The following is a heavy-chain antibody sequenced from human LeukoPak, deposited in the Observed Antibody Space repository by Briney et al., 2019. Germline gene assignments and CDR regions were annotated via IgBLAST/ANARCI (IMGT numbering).Heavy chain of an antibody. Sequence: PSETLSLTCTVSGGSISSSSYYWGWIRQPPGKGLEWIGSIYYSGSTYYNPSLKSRVTISVDTSKNQFSLKLSSVTAADTAVYYCARESRSQRVVSAWLARDYWGQGTLVTVSS. CDR1: GGSISSSSYY. D-gene: IGHD6-13*01. J-gene: IGHJ4*02. CDR3: ARESRSQRVVSAWLARDY. V-gene: IGHV4-39*07. CDR2: IYYSGST.